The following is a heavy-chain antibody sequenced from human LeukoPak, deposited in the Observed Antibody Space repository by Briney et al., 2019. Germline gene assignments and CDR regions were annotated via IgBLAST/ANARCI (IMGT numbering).Heavy chain of an antibody. Sequence: GGSLRLSCAASGFSFSSYSMNWVRQAPGEGLEWVSYIRSSSSTIYYADSVKGRFTISRDNAKNSLYLQMNSLRAEDTAVYYCARDKYYDSSGYSNYYYYYYMDVWGKGTTVTVSS. J-gene: IGHJ6*03. D-gene: IGHD3-22*01. CDR2: IRSSSSTI. CDR1: GFSFSSYS. V-gene: IGHV3-48*01. CDR3: ARDKYYDSSGYSNYYYYYYMDV.